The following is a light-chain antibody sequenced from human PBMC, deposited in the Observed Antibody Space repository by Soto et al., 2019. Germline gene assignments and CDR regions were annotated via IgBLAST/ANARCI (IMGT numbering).Light chain of an antibody. Sequence: EIVMTQSPATLSVSPGERATLSCRAIQSVSSSYLAWYQQKPGQAPRLLIYGVSNRATGIPDRFSGSGSGTDSTLTISRLEPDDFAVYYCQQYGNSLTFGGGTKVDI. CDR2: GVS. J-gene: IGKJ4*01. CDR1: QSVSSSY. V-gene: IGKV3-20*01. CDR3: QQYGNSLT.